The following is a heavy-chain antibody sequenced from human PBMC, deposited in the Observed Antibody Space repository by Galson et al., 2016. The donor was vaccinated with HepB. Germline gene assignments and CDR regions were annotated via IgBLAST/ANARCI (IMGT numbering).Heavy chain of an antibody. CDR1: RFNFRDYA. V-gene: IGHV3-49*03. D-gene: IGHD2-8*01. J-gene: IGHJ6*02. Sequence: SLRLSCAASRFNFRDYAMSWFRQPPGKGLEWIGFIKSADHGGTIEYAASVRDRFIISRDDSKGIAYLQMNSLKTEDTGVYYCTRERALMKYHYYYGMDVWGQGTTVTVSS. CDR3: TRERALMKYHYYYGMDV. CDR2: IKSADHGGTI.